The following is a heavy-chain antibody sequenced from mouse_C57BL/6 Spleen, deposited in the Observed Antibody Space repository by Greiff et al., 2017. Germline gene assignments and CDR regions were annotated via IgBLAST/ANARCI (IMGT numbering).Heavy chain of an antibody. CDR3: ASHSGSSPAWFAY. CDR1: GYTFTDYY. CDR2: INPNNGGT. V-gene: IGHV1-26*01. D-gene: IGHD1-1*01. J-gene: IGHJ3*01. Sequence: VQLQQSGPELVKPGASVKISCKASGYTFTDYYMNWVKQSHGKSLEWIGDINPNNGGTSYNQKFKGKATLTVDKSSSTAYMELRSLTSEAAAVSFCASHSGSSPAWFAYWGQGTLVTVSA.